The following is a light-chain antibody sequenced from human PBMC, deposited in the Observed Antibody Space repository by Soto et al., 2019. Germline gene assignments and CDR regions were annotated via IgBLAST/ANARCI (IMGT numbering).Light chain of an antibody. V-gene: IGKV3-20*01. CDR3: QQYRGS. J-gene: IGKJ2*04. CDR1: QSVSSSY. Sequence: EIVLTQSPGTLSLSPGERATLSCRVSQSVSSSYLAWYQQKPGRAPRLLIYAVSSRATGITDRFRGSGSGTDFSLTITRLEPEDFAVYYCQQYRGSFGQGTKLEMK. CDR2: AVS.